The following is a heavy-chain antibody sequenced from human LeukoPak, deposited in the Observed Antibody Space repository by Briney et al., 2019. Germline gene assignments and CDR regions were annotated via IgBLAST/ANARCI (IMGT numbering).Heavy chain of an antibody. V-gene: IGHV3-21*04. Sequence: AGGSLRLSCAASGFTFSDYTMSWVRQAPGKRLEWVSSISGGSRSIYYVDSVKGRFTISRDNAKNSLYLQVNILRAEETAIYYCARDYFYCGGDCFVDYWGQGTLVTISS. CDR1: GFTFSDYT. D-gene: IGHD2-21*02. CDR3: ARDYFYCGGDCFVDY. CDR2: ISGGSRSI. J-gene: IGHJ4*02.